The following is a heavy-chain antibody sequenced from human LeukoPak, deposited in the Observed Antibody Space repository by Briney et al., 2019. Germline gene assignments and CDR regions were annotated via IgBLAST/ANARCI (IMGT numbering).Heavy chain of an antibody. D-gene: IGHD2-2*01. J-gene: IGHJ3*02. Sequence: SETLSLTCTVSGGSISSYYWSWIRQPPGKGLEWIGYIYYSGSTNYSPSLKSRVTISVDTSKNQFSLKLSSVTAADTAVYYCARDLYHDAFDIWGQGTMVTVSS. V-gene: IGHV4-59*01. CDR1: GGSISSYY. CDR2: IYYSGST. CDR3: ARDLYHDAFDI.